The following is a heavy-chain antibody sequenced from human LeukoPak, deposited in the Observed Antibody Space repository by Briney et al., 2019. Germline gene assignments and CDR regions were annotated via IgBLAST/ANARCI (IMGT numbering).Heavy chain of an antibody. CDR3: AREGSGWYGNFDY. D-gene: IGHD6-19*01. V-gene: IGHV1-2*02. J-gene: IGHJ4*02. Sequence: ASVKVSCKASAYTFTGYYMHWVRQAPGQGLEWMGWINPDSGGTNYAQKFQGRVTMTRDTSISTAYMEVSRLRSDDTAVYYCAREGSGWYGNFDYWGQGTLITVSS. CDR2: INPDSGGT. CDR1: AYTFTGYY.